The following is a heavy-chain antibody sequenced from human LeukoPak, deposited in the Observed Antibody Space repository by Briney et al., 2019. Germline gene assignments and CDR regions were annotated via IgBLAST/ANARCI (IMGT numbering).Heavy chain of an antibody. V-gene: IGHV5-51*01. CDR3: AQSSSWYDPFSPPGSFVY. Sequence: GESLKISCKGSGYSFTSYWIGWVRQMPGKGLEWMGIIYPGDSDTRYSPSFQGQVTISADKSISTAYLQWSSLKASDTAMYYCAQSSSWYDPFSPPGSFVYWGQGTLVTVSS. CDR2: IYPGDSDT. J-gene: IGHJ4*02. D-gene: IGHD6-13*01. CDR1: GYSFTSYW.